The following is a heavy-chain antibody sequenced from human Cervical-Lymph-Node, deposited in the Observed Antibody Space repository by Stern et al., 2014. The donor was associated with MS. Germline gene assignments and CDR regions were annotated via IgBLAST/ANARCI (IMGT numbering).Heavy chain of an antibody. CDR3: AEGGSYHDY. CDR2: IKQDGNEK. CDR1: GFAFSSYW. V-gene: IGHV3-7*01. Sequence: EVQLVESGGGLVQPGGSLRLSCVVSGFAFSSYWMSWVRQAPGKGLEWVANIKQDGNEKYYVDSVKGRFTISRDNAKNSLYLQMNSLRAEDTAIYYCAEGGSYHDYWGQGTLVTVSS. D-gene: IGHD1-26*01. J-gene: IGHJ4*02.